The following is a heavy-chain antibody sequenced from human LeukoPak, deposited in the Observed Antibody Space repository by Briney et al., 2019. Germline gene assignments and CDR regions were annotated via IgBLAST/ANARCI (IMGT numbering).Heavy chain of an antibody. CDR2: INPNSGGT. Sequence: VASVKVSCKASGGTFSSYAISWVRQAPGQGLEWMGWINPNSGGTNYAQKFQGRVAMTGDTSISTAYMDLSRLRSDDTAVYYCARHGRFYDAFDIWGQGTMVTVSS. CDR3: ARHGRFYDAFDI. V-gene: IGHV1-2*02. CDR1: GGTFSSYA. D-gene: IGHD3-3*01. J-gene: IGHJ3*02.